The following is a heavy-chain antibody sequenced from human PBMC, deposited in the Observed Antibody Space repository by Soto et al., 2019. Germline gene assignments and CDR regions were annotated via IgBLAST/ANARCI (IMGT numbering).Heavy chain of an antibody. D-gene: IGHD4-17*01. J-gene: IGHJ6*02. Sequence: QVQLVQSGAEVKKPGSSVKVSCKASGGSLSNFGISWVRQAPGQGLEWMGGIIPVFGTANYAQKFQGRVTISADESTSKVYMNVNSLRSEDTDVYYCARGDATKIVVTTYYGMDVWGQGTTVTVSS. V-gene: IGHV1-69*12. CDR2: IIPVFGTA. CDR1: GGSLSNFG. CDR3: ARGDATKIVVTTYYGMDV.